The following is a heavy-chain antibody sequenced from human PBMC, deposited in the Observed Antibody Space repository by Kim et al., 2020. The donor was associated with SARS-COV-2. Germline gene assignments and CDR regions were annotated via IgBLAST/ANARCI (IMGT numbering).Heavy chain of an antibody. Sequence: PSLKSRVTISVDTAKNQCSLKLSSVTAADPAVYYCARSIYYGSGSYLFDYWGQGTLVTVSS. D-gene: IGHD3-10*01. J-gene: IGHJ4*02. V-gene: IGHV4-4*09. CDR3: ARSIYYGSGSYLFDY.